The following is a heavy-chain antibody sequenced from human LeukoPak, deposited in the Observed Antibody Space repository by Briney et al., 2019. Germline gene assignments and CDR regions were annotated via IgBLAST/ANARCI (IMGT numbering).Heavy chain of an antibody. Sequence: GGSLRLSCAASGFTFSNYWMSWVRQAPGKGLEWVANIKQDRSEKYYVDSVKGRFTISRDNSKNTLYLQMNSLRAEDTAVYYRAKIPPVGIFAVANFDHRGQGNPGTGS. CDR1: GFTFSNYW. CDR3: AKIPPVGIFAVANFDH. J-gene: IGHJ4*03. D-gene: IGHD3-3*01. V-gene: IGHV3-7*03. CDR2: IKQDRSEK.